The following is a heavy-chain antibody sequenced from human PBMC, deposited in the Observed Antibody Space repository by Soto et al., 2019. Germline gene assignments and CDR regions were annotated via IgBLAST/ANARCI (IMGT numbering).Heavy chain of an antibody. V-gene: IGHV4-59*08. CDR3: ARHLRAGVRGVISYYFDY. J-gene: IGHJ4*02. D-gene: IGHD3-10*01. CDR1: GDSISSYN. CDR2: IHHSGAS. Sequence: SETLSLTCTVSGDSISSYNLAWIRHPQGHGLEWIGYIHHSGASCYNPSLKSRVTISVDTSKNQFSLKLSSVTAADTAVYYCARHLRAGVRGVISYYFDYWGQGTLVTVSS.